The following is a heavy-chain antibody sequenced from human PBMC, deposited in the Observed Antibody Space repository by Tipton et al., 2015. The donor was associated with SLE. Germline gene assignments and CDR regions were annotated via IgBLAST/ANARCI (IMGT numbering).Heavy chain of an antibody. CDR2: IDHGGST. J-gene: IGHJ6*03. CDR3: ARGAAAGYYYYYYMDV. Sequence: TLSLTCAVYGGSFSGYYWTWIRQSPGKGLEWIGEIDHGGSTYNNPSLKSRVTISVDTSKIHFSLNLSSVTAADTAVYYCARGAAAGYYYYYYMDVWGKGTTVTVSS. CDR1: GGSFSGYY. V-gene: IGHV4-34*01. D-gene: IGHD6-13*01.